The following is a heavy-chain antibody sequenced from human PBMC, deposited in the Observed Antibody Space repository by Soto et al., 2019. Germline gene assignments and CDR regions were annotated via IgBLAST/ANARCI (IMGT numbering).Heavy chain of an antibody. V-gene: IGHV1-18*01. CDR2: ISAYNGNT. Sequence: GASVKVSCKASGYTFTSYGISWVRQAPGQGLEWMGWISAYNGNTNYAQKLQCRVTMTTDTSTSTAYMELRSLRSDDTAVYYCARVLWFGELLSNWFDPWGQGTLVTVSS. CDR1: GYTFTSYG. CDR3: ARVLWFGELLSNWFDP. D-gene: IGHD3-10*01. J-gene: IGHJ5*02.